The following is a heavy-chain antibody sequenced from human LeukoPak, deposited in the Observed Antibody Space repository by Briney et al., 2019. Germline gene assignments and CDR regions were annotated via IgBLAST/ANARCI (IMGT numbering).Heavy chain of an antibody. CDR2: VKSRSAGETT. V-gene: IGHV3-15*01. CDR3: TLIQGWGSGSYYRDF. Sequence: GGSLRLSCAASGFSISNDWMSRVRQAPGKGLEWVARVKSRSAGETTDYAASVKGGFTISRDDSKNTLYLQMNSLKTEDTAVYYCTLIQGWGSGSYYRDFWGQGTLVTVSS. D-gene: IGHD3-10*01. J-gene: IGHJ4*02. CDR1: GFSISNDW.